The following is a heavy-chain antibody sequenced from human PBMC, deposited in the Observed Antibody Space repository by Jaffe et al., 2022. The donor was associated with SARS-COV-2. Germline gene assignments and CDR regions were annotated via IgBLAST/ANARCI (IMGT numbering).Heavy chain of an antibody. CDR1: GGSISSSSYY. Sequence: QLQLQESGPGLVKPSETLSLTCTVSGGSISSSSYYWGWIRQPPGKGLEWIGSIYYSGSTYYNPSLKSRVTISVDTSKNQFSLKLSSVTAADTAVYYCASSPYDYVWGSYSSFYFDYWGQGTLVTVSS. CDR2: IYYSGST. J-gene: IGHJ4*02. CDR3: ASSPYDYVWGSYSSFYFDY. V-gene: IGHV4-39*01. D-gene: IGHD3-16*01.